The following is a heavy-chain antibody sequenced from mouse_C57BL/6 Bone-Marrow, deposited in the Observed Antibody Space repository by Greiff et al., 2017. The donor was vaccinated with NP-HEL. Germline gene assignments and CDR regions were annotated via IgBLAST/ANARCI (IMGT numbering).Heavy chain of an antibody. CDR3: ARDYGYYRFAY. V-gene: IGHV5-4*01. CDR1: GFTFSSYA. Sequence: DVMLVESGGGLVKPGGSLKLSCAASGFTFSSYAMSWVRQTPEKRLEWVATISDGGSYTYYPDNVKGRFTISRDNAKNNLYLQMSHLKSEDTAMYYCARDYGYYRFAYWGQGTLVTVSA. J-gene: IGHJ3*01. D-gene: IGHD2-3*01. CDR2: ISDGGSYT.